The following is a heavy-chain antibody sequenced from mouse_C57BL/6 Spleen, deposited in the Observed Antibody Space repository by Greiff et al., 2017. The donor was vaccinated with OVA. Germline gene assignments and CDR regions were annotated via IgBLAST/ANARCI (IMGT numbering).Heavy chain of an antibody. CDR3: ARHEEGIYYGNYNYAMDY. V-gene: IGHV1-62-2*01. J-gene: IGHJ4*01. CDR1: GYTFTEYT. CDR2: FYPGSGSI. D-gene: IGHD2-1*01. Sequence: QVQLQQSGAELVKPGASVQLSCKASGYTFTEYTIHWVKQRSGQGLEWIGWFYPGSGSIKYNEKFKDKATLTADKSSSTVYMELSRLTSEDSAVYFCARHEEGIYYGNYNYAMDYWGQGTSVTVSS.